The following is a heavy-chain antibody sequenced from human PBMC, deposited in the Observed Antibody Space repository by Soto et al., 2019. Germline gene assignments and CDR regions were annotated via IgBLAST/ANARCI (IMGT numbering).Heavy chain of an antibody. V-gene: IGHV3-23*01. CDR2: ISGSGGST. D-gene: IGHD3-10*01. Sequence: EVQLLESGGGLVQPGGSLRLSCAASGFTFSSYAMSWVRQAPGKWLEWVSAISGSGGSTYYADSVKGRFTISRDNSKNTLYLQMNSLRAEDTAVYYCAKDWLAVRGEPPTDWGQGTLVTVSS. J-gene: IGHJ4*02. CDR1: GFTFSSYA. CDR3: AKDWLAVRGEPPTD.